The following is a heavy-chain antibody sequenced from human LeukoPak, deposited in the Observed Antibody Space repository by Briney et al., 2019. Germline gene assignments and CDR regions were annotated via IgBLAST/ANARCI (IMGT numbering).Heavy chain of an antibody. CDR1: GFTFSSYA. CDR2: ISGSGGST. Sequence: SGGSLRLSCAASGFTFSSYAMSWVRQAPGKGLEWVLAISGSGGSTYYADSVKGRFTISRDNAKNSLYLQMDSLRAEDTAVYYCARDRIGGEEYWGQGTLVTVSS. V-gene: IGHV3-23*01. J-gene: IGHJ4*02. D-gene: IGHD3-16*01. CDR3: ARDRIGGEEY.